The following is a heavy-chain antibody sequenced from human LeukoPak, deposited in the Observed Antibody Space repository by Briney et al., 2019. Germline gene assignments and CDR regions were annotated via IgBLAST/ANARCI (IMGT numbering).Heavy chain of an antibody. V-gene: IGHV3-33*01. Sequence: GGSLRLSCTASGFTFSSYGMHWVRQAPGKGLEWVAIIWHDASNKSYADSVKGRFTISRDNSKNTMYLEMNSLRVEDTAVYYCARDRGQLSNWFDPWGQGTLVTVSS. J-gene: IGHJ5*02. D-gene: IGHD2-2*01. CDR2: IWHDASNK. CDR1: GFTFSSYG. CDR3: ARDRGQLSNWFDP.